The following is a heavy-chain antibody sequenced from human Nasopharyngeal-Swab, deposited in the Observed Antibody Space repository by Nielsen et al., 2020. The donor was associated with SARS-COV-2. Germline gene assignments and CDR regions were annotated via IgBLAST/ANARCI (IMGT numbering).Heavy chain of an antibody. CDR2: IYSGGST. J-gene: IGHJ6*02. Sequence: WIRQPPGKGLEWVSVIYSGGSTYYADSVKGRFTISRDDSKNTLYLQMNSLRAEDTAVYYCAKAALNRDYYYGMDVWGQGTTVTVS. D-gene: IGHD2/OR15-2a*01. V-gene: IGHV3-53*01. CDR3: AKAALNRDYYYGMDV.